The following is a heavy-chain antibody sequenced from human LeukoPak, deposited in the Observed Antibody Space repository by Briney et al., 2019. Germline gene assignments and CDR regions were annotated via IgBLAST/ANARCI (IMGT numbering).Heavy chain of an antibody. CDR1: GGSISSYS. CDR2: MYYSGST. V-gene: IGHV4-59*08. J-gene: IGHJ3*02. Sequence: SETLSLTCTVSGGSISSYSWSWIRQPPGKGLEWIGSMYYSGSTNYNPSLKSRVTMSVDTSKNQFSLSLSSVTAADTAVYYCARHGGESIVAMILHAFDIWGQGTMVTVSS. D-gene: IGHD5-12*01. CDR3: ARHGGESIVAMILHAFDI.